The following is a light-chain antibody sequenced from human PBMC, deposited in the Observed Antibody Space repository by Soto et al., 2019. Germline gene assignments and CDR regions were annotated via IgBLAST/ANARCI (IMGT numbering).Light chain of an antibody. J-gene: IGKJ2*01. CDR3: QQYGISPQA. CDR2: SAS. Sequence: IVLTPSPGTLSLSPGERATLSCRSSQSVSRSYLAWYQQKPGHAHRLLIYSASSRATGIPHRFSGSGSGNDFILIIILLGPEDFAVYYCQQYGISPQAFGQGTKVDIK. CDR1: QSVSRSY. V-gene: IGKV3-20*01.